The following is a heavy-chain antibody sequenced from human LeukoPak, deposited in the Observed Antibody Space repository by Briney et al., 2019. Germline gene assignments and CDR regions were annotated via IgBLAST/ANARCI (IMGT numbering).Heavy chain of an antibody. CDR3: AREGFLEWLSPVWRYLDY. V-gene: IGHV3-30-3*01. Sequence: GGSLRLSCAASGFTFSNYAMHWVRQAPGKGLEWVAVISYDGSNKYYTDSVKGRFTISRDNSKNTLYLQMNSLGGDDTAVYFCAREGFLEWLSPVWRYLDYWGQGTLVTVSS. D-gene: IGHD3-3*01. J-gene: IGHJ4*02. CDR2: ISYDGSNK. CDR1: GFTFSNYA.